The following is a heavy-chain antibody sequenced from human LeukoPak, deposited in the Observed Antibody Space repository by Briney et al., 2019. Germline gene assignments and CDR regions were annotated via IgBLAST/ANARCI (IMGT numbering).Heavy chain of an antibody. CDR1: GGSFSGYY. V-gene: IGHV4-34*01. J-gene: IGHJ4*02. Sequence: SETLSLTCAVYGGSFSGYYWSWIRQPPGKGLEWIGEINHSGSTNYNPSLKSRVTISVDTSKNQFSLKLSSVTAADTAVYYCARLLGGYWGQGTLVTVSS. CDR3: ARLLGGY. D-gene: IGHD2/OR15-2a*01. CDR2: INHSGST.